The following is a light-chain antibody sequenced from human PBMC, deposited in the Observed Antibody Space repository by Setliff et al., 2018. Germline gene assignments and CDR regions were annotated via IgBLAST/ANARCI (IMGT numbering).Light chain of an antibody. V-gene: IGLV2-14*01. Sequence: ALAQPASVSGSPGQSITISCTGTSSDIGGYNYVSWYHQHPGKAPKLIISDVTKRPSGVSNRFSASKSGNTASLTISGLQAEDEADYFCSSYASSGVYVFGTGTKGTV. CDR1: SSDIGGYNY. CDR2: DVT. J-gene: IGLJ1*01. CDR3: SSYASSGVYV.